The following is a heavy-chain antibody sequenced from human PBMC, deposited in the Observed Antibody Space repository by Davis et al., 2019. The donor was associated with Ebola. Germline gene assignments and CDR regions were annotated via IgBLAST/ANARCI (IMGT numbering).Heavy chain of an antibody. J-gene: IGHJ6*04. Sequence: SETLSLTCTVSGGSISSSSYYWGWIRQPPGKGLEWIGSIYYSGSTYYNPSLKSRVTISVDTSKNQFPLKLSSVTAADTAVYYCARGRLEYYYGMDVWGKGTTVTVSS. V-gene: IGHV4-39*01. CDR3: ARGRLEYYYGMDV. CDR2: IYYSGST. D-gene: IGHD1-1*01. CDR1: GGSISSSSYY.